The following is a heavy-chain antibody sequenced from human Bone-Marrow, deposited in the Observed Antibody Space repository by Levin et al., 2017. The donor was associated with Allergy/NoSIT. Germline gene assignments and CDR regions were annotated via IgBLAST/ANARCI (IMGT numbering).Heavy chain of an antibody. CDR1: GGSFSGYY. V-gene: IGHV4-34*01. CDR3: ARSGLYYDFWSGFGGYYYYGMDG. J-gene: IGHJ6*02. D-gene: IGHD3-3*01. Sequence: PSETLSLTCAVYGGSFSGYYWSWIRQPPGKGLEWIGEINHSGSTNYNPSLKSRVTISVDTSKNQFSLKLSSVTAADTAVYYCARSGLYYDFWSGFGGYYYYGMDGWGQGTTVTVSS. CDR2: INHSGST.